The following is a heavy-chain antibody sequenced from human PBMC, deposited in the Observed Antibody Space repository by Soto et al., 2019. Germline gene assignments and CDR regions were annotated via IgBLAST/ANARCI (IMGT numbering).Heavy chain of an antibody. CDR1: GGSISSSSYY. CDR2: TYYSGST. CDR3: ARRGLIAAAGLGYYYYGMDV. D-gene: IGHD6-13*01. Sequence: SETLSLTCTVSGGSISSSSYYWGWIRQPPGKGLEWIGSTYYSGSTYYNPSLKSRVTISVDTSKNQFSLKLSSVTAADTAVYYCARRGLIAAAGLGYYYYGMDVWGQGTTVTVSS. V-gene: IGHV4-39*01. J-gene: IGHJ6*02.